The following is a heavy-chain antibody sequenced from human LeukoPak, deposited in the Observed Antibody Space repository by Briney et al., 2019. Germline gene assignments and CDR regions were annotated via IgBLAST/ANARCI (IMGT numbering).Heavy chain of an antibody. Sequence: SVKVSCKASGGTFSSYAISWVRQAPGQGLEWVGGIIPIFGTANYAQKFQGRVTITADESTSTAYMELSSLRSEDTAVYYCALSVVDYSNYFDYWGQGTLVTVSS. J-gene: IGHJ4*02. CDR2: IIPIFGTA. CDR3: ALSVVDYSNYFDY. D-gene: IGHD4-11*01. V-gene: IGHV1-69*13. CDR1: GGTFSSYA.